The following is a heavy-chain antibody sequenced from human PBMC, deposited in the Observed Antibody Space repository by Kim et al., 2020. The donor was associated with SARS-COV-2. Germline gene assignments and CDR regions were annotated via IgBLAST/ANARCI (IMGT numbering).Heavy chain of an antibody. V-gene: IGHV3-9*01. CDR3: AKAGIWFGELVYYFDY. Sequence: VKGRFTISRDNAKNSVYLQMNSLRAEDTAMYYCAKAGIWFGELVYYFDYWGQGPVVTVSS. J-gene: IGHJ4*02. D-gene: IGHD3-10*01.